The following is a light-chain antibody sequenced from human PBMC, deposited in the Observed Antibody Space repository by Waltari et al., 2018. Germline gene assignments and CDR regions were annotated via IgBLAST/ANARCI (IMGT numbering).Light chain of an antibody. CDR1: SSDVGGSNY. CDR2: EVS. Sequence: QSALTQPASVSGSPGQSITISCTGTSSDVGGSNYASWYHHPPGKAPKLMIYEVSNRPSGVSNRFSGSKSGNTASLTISGLQAEDEADYYCSSYTSSSPSVVFGGGTKLTVL. J-gene: IGLJ2*01. CDR3: SSYTSSSPSVV. V-gene: IGLV2-14*01.